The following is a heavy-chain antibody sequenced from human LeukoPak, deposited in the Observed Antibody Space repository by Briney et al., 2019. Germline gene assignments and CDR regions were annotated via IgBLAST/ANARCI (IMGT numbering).Heavy chain of an antibody. J-gene: IGHJ4*02. Sequence: PGGSLRLSCAASGFTFSSYSMNWVRQAPGKGLEWVSSISSSSSYIYYADSVKGRFTISRDNAKNSLYLQMNSLRAEDTAVYYCARDFGSITMARDQDYWGQGTLVTVSS. V-gene: IGHV3-21*01. CDR3: ARDFGSITMARDQDY. CDR2: ISSSSSYI. D-gene: IGHD3-10*01. CDR1: GFTFSSYS.